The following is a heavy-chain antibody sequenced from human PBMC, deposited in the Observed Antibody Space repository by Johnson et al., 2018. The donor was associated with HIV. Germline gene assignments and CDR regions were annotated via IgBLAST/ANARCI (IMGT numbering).Heavy chain of an antibody. D-gene: IGHD1-1*01. CDR2: IASACDT. V-gene: IGHV3-13*01. J-gene: IGHJ3*01. CDR3: ATVWRNEGRHSFDA. CDR1: EFTFSRSD. Sequence: VQLVESGGGLVQPGRSLRLPCTASEFTFSRSDMHWVRQGRGKGLEWVSGIASACDTSSPGSVKGRFTVPRDNSKTTLYLHMGSLRAEDMAVYFCATVWRNEGRHSFDAWGQGTMVTVSS.